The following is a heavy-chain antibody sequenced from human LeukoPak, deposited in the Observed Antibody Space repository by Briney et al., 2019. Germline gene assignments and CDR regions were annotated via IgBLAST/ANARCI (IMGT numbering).Heavy chain of an antibody. Sequence: SETLSLTCAVYGGSFSGYYWSWIRQPPGKGLEWIGEINHSGSTNYNPSLKSRVTISVDTSKDQFSLKLSSVTAADTAVYYCARGPDYSNPLFDYWGQGTLVTVSS. CDR1: GGSFSGYY. CDR2: INHSGST. CDR3: ARGPDYSNPLFDY. J-gene: IGHJ4*02. D-gene: IGHD4-4*01. V-gene: IGHV4-34*01.